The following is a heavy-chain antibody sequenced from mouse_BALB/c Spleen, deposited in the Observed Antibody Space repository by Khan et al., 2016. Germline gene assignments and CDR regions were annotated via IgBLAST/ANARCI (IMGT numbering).Heavy chain of an antibody. CDR3: ARTYDYDGGFDY. CDR1: GFSLTTYG. V-gene: IGHV2-2*01. D-gene: IGHD2-4*01. CDR2: IWSGGST. J-gene: IGHJ2*01. Sequence: QVQLKESGPGLVQPSQSLSITCTVSGFSLTTYGVHWVRQSPGKALEWLGVIWSGGSTDYNAAFISRLSISRDTSKRPVFFNMSSLQTEDTAIEYCARTYDYDGGFDYWGQGTTLTVSS.